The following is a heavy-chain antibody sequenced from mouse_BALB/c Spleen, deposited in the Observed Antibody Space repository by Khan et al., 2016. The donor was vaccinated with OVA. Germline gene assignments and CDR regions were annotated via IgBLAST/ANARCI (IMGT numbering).Heavy chain of an antibody. CDR2: IWSGGST. CDR1: GFSLTNYG. V-gene: IGHV2-2*02. CDR3: ARNYDYDEGLAY. D-gene: IGHD2-4*01. J-gene: IGHJ3*01. Sequence: QVQLKQSGSGLVQPSQSLSITCTVSGFSLTNYGVHWVRQSPGKGLEWLGLIWSGGSTDYNAAFISRLSISKDNSKSQVFFKMNSLQANDTAIYYCARNYDYDEGLAYWGQGTLVTVSA.